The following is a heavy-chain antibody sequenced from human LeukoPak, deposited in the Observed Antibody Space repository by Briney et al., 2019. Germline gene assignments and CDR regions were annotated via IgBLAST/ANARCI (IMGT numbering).Heavy chain of an antibody. D-gene: IGHD2-15*01. CDR1: GFTFSTYA. CDR3: ATLARSRWSGGDFDY. V-gene: IGHV3-9*01. CDR2: ISWNSGSI. Sequence: AGGSLRLSCAASGFTFSTYAMHWVRHAPGKGLEWVSGISWNSGSIGYADSVKGRFTISRDNAKNSLYLQMNSLRAEDTALYYCATLARSRWSGGDFDYWGQGTLVTVSS. J-gene: IGHJ4*02.